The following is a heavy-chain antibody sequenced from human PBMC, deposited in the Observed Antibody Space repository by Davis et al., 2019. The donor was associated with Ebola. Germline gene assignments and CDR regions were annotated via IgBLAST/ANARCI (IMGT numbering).Heavy chain of an antibody. CDR2: ISSSGSYI. D-gene: IGHD5/OR15-5a*01. CDR1: GFTFSMYA. Sequence: GGSLRLSCVASGFTFSMYAMNWVRQAPGRGLEWVSSISSSGSYIFYEDSVKGRFTISRDNAENSLYVQMNSLRVEDTAVHYCARESKVSPSQIDYWGQGTLVTVSS. J-gene: IGHJ4*02. V-gene: IGHV3-21*01. CDR3: ARESKVSPSQIDY.